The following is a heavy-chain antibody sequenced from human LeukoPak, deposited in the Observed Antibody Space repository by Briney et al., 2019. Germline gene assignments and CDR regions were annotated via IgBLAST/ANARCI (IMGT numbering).Heavy chain of an antibody. V-gene: IGHV4-59*01. Sequence: SETLSLTCTVSGGSISSYYWSWIRQPPGKGLGWIGYIYYSVSTNYNPSLKSRVTISVETSKNEFSLKLRSVTAADTAVYYCARVTGYRIEDYFDYWGQGTLVTVSS. CDR2: IYYSVST. CDR1: GGSISSYY. J-gene: IGHJ4*02. D-gene: IGHD6-13*01. CDR3: ARVTGYRIEDYFDY.